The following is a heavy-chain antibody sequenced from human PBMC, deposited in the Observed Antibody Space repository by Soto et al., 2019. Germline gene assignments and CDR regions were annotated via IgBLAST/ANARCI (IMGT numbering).Heavy chain of an antibody. CDR1: GRSFSGYY. V-gene: IGHV4-34*01. CDR3: ARFTLEYFDY. Sequence: KTSETLSLTCDVYGRSFSGYYWSWIRQHPGKGLEWIREINQNGSTNYNPSLKSRLTISVDTSKTQFSLKLSYMTAADTAVYYCARFTLEYFDYWGQGTLVNVPS. J-gene: IGHJ4*02. CDR2: INQNGST.